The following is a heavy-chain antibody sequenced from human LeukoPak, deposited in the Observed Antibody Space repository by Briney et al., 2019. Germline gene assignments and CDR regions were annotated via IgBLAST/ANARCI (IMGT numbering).Heavy chain of an antibody. CDR2: INKDGSDT. J-gene: IGHJ4*02. CDR1: GFDFNYYF. V-gene: IGHV3-7*01. Sequence: PGGSLRLSCVTSGFDFNYYFMAWVRQAPGKGLEWMATINKDGSDTEYIESVRGRFTISRDNAKKSIYLQMSSLSADDTAMYFCATEYWYRIDNWGQGILVTISS. D-gene: IGHD2-15*01. CDR3: ATEYWYRIDN.